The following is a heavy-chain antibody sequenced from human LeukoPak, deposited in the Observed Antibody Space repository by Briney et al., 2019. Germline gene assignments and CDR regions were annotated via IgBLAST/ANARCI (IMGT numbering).Heavy chain of an antibody. CDR3: ATVRITMVRGVITILSNWFDP. CDR2: FDPEDGET. D-gene: IGHD3-10*01. CDR1: GYTLTELS. J-gene: IGHJ5*02. V-gene: IGHV1-24*01. Sequence: ASVKVSCKVSGYTLTELSMHWVRQAPGKGLEWMGGFDPEDGETIYSQKFQGRVTMTEDTSTDTAYMELSSLRSEDTAVYYCATVRITMVRGVITILSNWFDPWGQGTLVTVSS.